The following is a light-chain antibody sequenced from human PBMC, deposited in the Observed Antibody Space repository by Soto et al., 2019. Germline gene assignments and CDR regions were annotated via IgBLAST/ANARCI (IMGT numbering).Light chain of an antibody. J-gene: IGLJ3*02. CDR1: SSNVGSNT. CDR2: SNN. Sequence: QSVLTQPPSASETPGQRVTISCSGSSSNVGSNTVNWYQQFPGTAPKVLIYSNNQRPSGVPDRFSGSIDRSSNSASLTISGLESDDEADYYCHSYDVSNPWVFGGGTKLTVL. V-gene: IGLV1-44*01. CDR3: HSYDVSNPWV.